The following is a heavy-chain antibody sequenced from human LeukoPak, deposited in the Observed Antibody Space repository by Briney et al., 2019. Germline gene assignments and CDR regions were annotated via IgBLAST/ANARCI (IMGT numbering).Heavy chain of an antibody. CDR2: ISGSGGST. V-gene: IGHV3-23*01. CDR3: AKAYDFWSGYPN. Sequence: GSLRLSCAASGFTFSSYAMSWVRQAPGKGLEWVSAISGSGGSTYYADSVKGRFTISRDNSKNTLYLQMNSLRAEDTAVYYCAKAYDFWSGYPNWGQGTLVTVSS. J-gene: IGHJ4*02. D-gene: IGHD3-3*01. CDR1: GFTFSSYA.